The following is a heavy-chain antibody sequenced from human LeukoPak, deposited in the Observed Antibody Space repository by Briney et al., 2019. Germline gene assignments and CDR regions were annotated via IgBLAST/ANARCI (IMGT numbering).Heavy chain of an antibody. V-gene: IGHV4-34*09. CDR3: ASSMVRGVNTFDY. D-gene: IGHD3-10*01. CDR2: INHSGST. J-gene: IGHJ4*02. Sequence: SETLSLTCAVYGGSFSGYYWSWIRQPPGKGLEWIGEINHSGSTNYNPSLKSRVTISVDTSKNQFSLKLSSVTAADTAVYYCASSMVRGVNTFDYWGQGTLVTVSS. CDR1: GGSFSGYY.